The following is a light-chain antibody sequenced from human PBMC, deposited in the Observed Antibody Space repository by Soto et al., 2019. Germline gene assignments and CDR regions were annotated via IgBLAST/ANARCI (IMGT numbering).Light chain of an antibody. J-gene: IGLJ1*01. CDR1: SSDVGGYNF. CDR3: SSYTPSSTPFV. Sequence: QSVLTQPASVSGSPGQSITISCPGTSSDVGGYNFVSWYQHHPGKAPKLIIYDVNNRPSGVSNRFSGSKSGNTASLTISGLQAEDEADYYCSSYTPSSTPFVFGTGTKV. V-gene: IGLV2-14*03. CDR2: DVN.